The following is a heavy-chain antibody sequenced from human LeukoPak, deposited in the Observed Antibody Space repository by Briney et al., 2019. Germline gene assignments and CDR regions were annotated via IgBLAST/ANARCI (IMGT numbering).Heavy chain of an antibody. CDR2: INSDGSST. V-gene: IGHV3-74*01. D-gene: IGHD6-19*01. Sequence: GGSLRLSCAASGFTFSSYWMHWVRQAPGRGLVWVSRINSDGSSTRYADSVKGRFTIYRDNDKNTLYLQMHSLRAEDMAVYYCAALAQVADDGRAFDRWGQGTMVSVSS. CDR3: AALAQVADDGRAFDR. CDR1: GFTFSSYW. J-gene: IGHJ3*02.